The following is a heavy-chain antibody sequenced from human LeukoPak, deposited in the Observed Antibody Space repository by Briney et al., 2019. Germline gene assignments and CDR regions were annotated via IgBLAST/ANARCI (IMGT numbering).Heavy chain of an antibody. V-gene: IGHV3-21*01. D-gene: IGHD2-15*01. Sequence: TGGSLRLSCAASGFTFSRYSMNWVRQAPGKGLEWVSSISSSSSYIYYADSVKGRFTISRDNAKNSLYLQMNSLRAEDTAVYYCARKGYCSGGSCYYYFDYWGQGTLVTVSS. CDR1: GFTFSRYS. CDR3: ARKGYCSGGSCYYYFDY. J-gene: IGHJ4*02. CDR2: ISSSSSYI.